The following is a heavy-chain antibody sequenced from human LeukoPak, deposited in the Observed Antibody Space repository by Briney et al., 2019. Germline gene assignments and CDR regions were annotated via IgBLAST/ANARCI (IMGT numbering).Heavy chain of an antibody. CDR1: GYSFTSYW. CDR3: ARYAKYGDYLNWFDL. D-gene: IGHD4-17*01. Sequence: GESLKISCKGSGYSFTSYWIGWVRQMPGKGLEWMGIIYPGDSDTRYSPSFQGQVTISADKSISTAYLQWSSLKASDTAMYYCARYAKYGDYLNWFDLWGQGTLVTVSS. J-gene: IGHJ5*02. CDR2: IYPGDSDT. V-gene: IGHV5-51*01.